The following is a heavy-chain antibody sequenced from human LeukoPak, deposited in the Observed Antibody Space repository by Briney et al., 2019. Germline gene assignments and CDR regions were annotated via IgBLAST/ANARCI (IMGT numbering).Heavy chain of an antibody. V-gene: IGHV1-69*01. CDR3: AREREWEVELRRVFDY. D-gene: IGHD1-7*01. J-gene: IGHJ4*02. CDR2: IIPIFGTA. CDR1: GGTFSSYA. Sequence: SVKVSCKASGGTFSSYAISWVRQAPGQGLEWMGGIIPIFGTANYAQKFQGRVTITADESTSTAYMELSRLRSDDTAVYYCAREREWEVELRRVFDYWGQGTLVTVSS.